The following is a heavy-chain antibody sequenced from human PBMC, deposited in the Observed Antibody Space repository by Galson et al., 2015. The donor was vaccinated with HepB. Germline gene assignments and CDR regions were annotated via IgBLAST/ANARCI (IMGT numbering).Heavy chain of an antibody. CDR2: IGVMTTDT. D-gene: IGHD1-26*01. CDR3: ATRETEHFDY. J-gene: IGHJ4*02. CDR1: GFTFSNYG. Sequence: SLRLSCAASGFTFSNYGMNWVRQAPGKGLEWVSTIGVMTTDTHYADSVEGRFTISRDNSKNTLYLQMNSLRAEDTAVYYCATRETEHFDYWGQGTLVTVSS. V-gene: IGHV3-23*01.